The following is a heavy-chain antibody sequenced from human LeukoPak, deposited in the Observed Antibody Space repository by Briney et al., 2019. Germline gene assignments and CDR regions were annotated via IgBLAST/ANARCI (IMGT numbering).Heavy chain of an antibody. CDR3: ARMGMDSAMVTNFFDS. Sequence: ASVKLSCKASGYIFTNHYMHWERQAPGQGLEWMGVIHPSGGSTSYAPKFQGRVVMTKDTSTSTVYLDLSSLRFEDTALYFCARMGMDSAMVTNFFDSWGQGTMVTVSS. V-gene: IGHV1-46*01. D-gene: IGHD5-18*01. CDR1: GYIFTNHY. CDR2: IHPSGGST. J-gene: IGHJ4*02.